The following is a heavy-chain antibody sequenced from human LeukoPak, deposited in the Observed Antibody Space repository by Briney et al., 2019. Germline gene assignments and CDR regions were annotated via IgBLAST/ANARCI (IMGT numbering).Heavy chain of an antibody. D-gene: IGHD1-1*01. CDR3: AKDRHRVPPYNWFDP. J-gene: IGHJ5*02. Sequence: PGRSLRLSCAASGFTFSSYGMHWVRQAPGKGLEWVAVISYDGSNKYYADSVKGRFTISRDNSKNTLYLQMNSLRAEDTAVYYCAKDRHRVPPYNWFDPWGQGTLVTVSS. CDR2: ISYDGSNK. CDR1: GFTFSSYG. V-gene: IGHV3-30*18.